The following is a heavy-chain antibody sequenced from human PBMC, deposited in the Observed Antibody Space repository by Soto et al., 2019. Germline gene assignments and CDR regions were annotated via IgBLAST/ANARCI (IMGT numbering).Heavy chain of an antibody. V-gene: IGHV3-20*04. J-gene: IGHJ4*02. D-gene: IGHD6-6*01. CDR1: GFTFEDYG. Sequence: EVQLVESGGGVVRPGGYLRHSCTAAGFTFEDYGMSWVRQAPGKGLDWVSGINWNGVSTGYADSVKGRFTISRDNAKNPLYLQMNSLRAEDTALYYCARESPTIAARGPVDYWGQGTLVTVSS. CDR3: ARESPTIAARGPVDY. CDR2: INWNGVST.